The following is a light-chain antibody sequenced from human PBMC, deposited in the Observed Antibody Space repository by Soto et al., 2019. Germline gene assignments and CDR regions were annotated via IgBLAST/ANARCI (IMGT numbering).Light chain of an antibody. Sequence: IQLAQSPSSLSVSVGDRVTITCRASQGLSSYLAWYQQKPGKAPKLLIYDASSLETGVPSRFGGSGSGTDFTFTISSLQPEDIATYYCQQYDNVPLTFGGGTKVDIK. CDR3: QQYDNVPLT. V-gene: IGKV1-33*01. J-gene: IGKJ4*01. CDR1: QGLSSY. CDR2: DAS.